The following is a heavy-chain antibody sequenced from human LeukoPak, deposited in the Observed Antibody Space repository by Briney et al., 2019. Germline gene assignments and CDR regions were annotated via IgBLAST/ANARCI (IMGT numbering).Heavy chain of an antibody. CDR3: AGGGLEDYGGLSADY. J-gene: IGHJ4*02. CDR1: GFTFSSYV. V-gene: IGHV3-21*01. CDR2: ISSSGSYI. D-gene: IGHD4-23*01. Sequence: GGSLRLSCAASGFTFSSYVMNWVRQAPGKGLEWVSSISSSGSYIYYADSVRGRFTISRDNAKNSLYLQMNGLRAEDTAVYYCAGGGLEDYGGLSADYWGQGTLVTVSS.